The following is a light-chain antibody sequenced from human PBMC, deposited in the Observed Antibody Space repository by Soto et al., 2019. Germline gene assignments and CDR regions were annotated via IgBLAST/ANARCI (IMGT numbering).Light chain of an antibody. CDR3: QQYGSSGT. J-gene: IGKJ1*01. V-gene: IGKV3-20*01. CDR1: QSVSSSY. CDR2: DAS. Sequence: EIVLTQSPGTLSLSPVERATLSCRASQSVSSSYLAWYQQKPGQAPRLLIYDASNRATGIPVRFSGSGSGTDFTLTISRLEPEDFAVYYCQQYGSSGTFGQGTKVDIK.